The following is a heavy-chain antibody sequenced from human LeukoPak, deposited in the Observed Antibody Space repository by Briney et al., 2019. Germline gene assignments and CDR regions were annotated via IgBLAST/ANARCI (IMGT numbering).Heavy chain of an antibody. CDR3: ARAFPANKKREGGEGNWFVP. CDR1: GYTLTDYY. D-gene: IGHD3-10*01. Sequence: ASVKVSCKASGYTLTDYYMHWVRQAPGQGLEWMGWINPNSGATNYAQKFQGRVTMTRDTSISTAYMELSRLRSDDTAVYYCARAFPANKKREGGEGNWFVPWGQRTLVTVSS. J-gene: IGHJ5*02. CDR2: INPNSGAT. V-gene: IGHV1-2*02.